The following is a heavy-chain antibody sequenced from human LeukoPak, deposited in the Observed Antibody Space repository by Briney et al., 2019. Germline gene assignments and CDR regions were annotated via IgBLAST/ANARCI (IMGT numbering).Heavy chain of an antibody. Sequence: PSETLSLTCTVSGGSISSSSYYWGWICQPPGKGLEWIGSIYYSGSTYYNPSLKSRVTISVDTSKNQFSLKLSSVTAADTAVYYCARVLWRDYGDVMDVWGQGTTVTVSS. CDR2: IYYSGST. CDR3: ARVLWRDYGDVMDV. CDR1: GGSISSSSYY. V-gene: IGHV4-39*07. J-gene: IGHJ6*02. D-gene: IGHD4-17*01.